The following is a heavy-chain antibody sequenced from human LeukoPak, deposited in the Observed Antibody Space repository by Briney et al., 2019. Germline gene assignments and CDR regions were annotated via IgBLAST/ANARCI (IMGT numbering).Heavy chain of an antibody. CDR2: IYSGGSS. CDR1: GFTVSRND. Sequence: GGSLRLSCAASGFTVSRNDMSWVRQAPGKGLEWVSVIYSGGSSFYSDSVKGRFSISRDKSKNTIFLPMNSLRAEDMAVYYCARGGEPVYFDDWGQGTLVTVSS. CDR3: ARGGEPVYFDD. V-gene: IGHV3-66*01. D-gene: IGHD3-10*01. J-gene: IGHJ4*02.